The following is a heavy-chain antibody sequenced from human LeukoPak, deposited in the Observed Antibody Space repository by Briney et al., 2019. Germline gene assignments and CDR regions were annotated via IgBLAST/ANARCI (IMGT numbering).Heavy chain of an antibody. Sequence: GASVKVSCKASGGTFSSYAISWVRQAPGQGLEWMGGIIPIFGTANYAQKFQGRVTITADESTSTAYMELSSLRSEDTAVYYCARGSLHYDILTGPGVGYFDLWGRGTLVTVSS. D-gene: IGHD3-9*01. J-gene: IGHJ2*01. CDR3: ARGSLHYDILTGPGVGYFDL. CDR1: GGTFSSYA. V-gene: IGHV1-69*13. CDR2: IIPIFGTA.